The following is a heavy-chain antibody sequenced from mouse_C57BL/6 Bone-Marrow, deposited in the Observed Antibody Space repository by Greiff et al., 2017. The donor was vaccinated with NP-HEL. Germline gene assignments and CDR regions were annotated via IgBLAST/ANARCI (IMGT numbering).Heavy chain of an antibody. CDR2: IDPENGDT. CDR3: TPNWDADY. V-gene: IGHV14-4*01. Sequence: EVQLQQSGAELVRPGASVKLSCTASGFNIKDDYMHWVKQRPEQGLEWIGWIDPENGDTEYASKFQGKATITADTSSNTAYLQLSSLTSEDTAVYYCTPNWDADYWGQGTTLTVSS. J-gene: IGHJ2*01. D-gene: IGHD4-1*02. CDR1: GFNIKDDY.